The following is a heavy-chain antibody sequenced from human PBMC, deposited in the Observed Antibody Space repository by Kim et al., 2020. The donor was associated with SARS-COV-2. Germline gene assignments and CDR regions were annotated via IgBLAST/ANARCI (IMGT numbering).Heavy chain of an antibody. D-gene: IGHD6-13*01. Sequence: GGSLRLSCAASGINFSDYYMSWIRQAPGKGLEWISYISRSGSYTKYADSLKGRFTISRDNAENSLYLEMNSLRAEDTAVYYCARVAVGASSWHYFDSWGQGTLVTVSP. V-gene: IGHV3-11*05. J-gene: IGHJ4*02. CDR3: ARVAVGASSWHYFDS. CDR1: GINFSDYY. CDR2: ISRSGSYT.